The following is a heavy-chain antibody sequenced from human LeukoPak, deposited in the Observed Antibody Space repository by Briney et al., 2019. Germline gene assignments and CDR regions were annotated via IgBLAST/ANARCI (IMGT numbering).Heavy chain of an antibody. Sequence: SETLSLTCTVSGGSISSYYWSWVGQPPGKGVEWIRYIYYSGTTNYNPSLNSPVTISVDTSKNQFSLKLSSVTAADTAVYYCAGETRWGAFDIWGQGTMVTVSS. J-gene: IGHJ3*02. D-gene: IGHD4-23*01. CDR2: IYYSGTT. V-gene: IGHV4-59*01. CDR1: GGSISSYY. CDR3: AGETRWGAFDI.